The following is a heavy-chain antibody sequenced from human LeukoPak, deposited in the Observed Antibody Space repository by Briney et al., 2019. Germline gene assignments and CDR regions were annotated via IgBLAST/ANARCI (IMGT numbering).Heavy chain of an antibody. CDR1: GGSISRYY. J-gene: IGHJ4*02. CDR3: ARHLVVGDTAFDS. D-gene: IGHD2-15*01. CDR2: IYSSGCT. V-gene: IGHV4-59*08. Sequence: PSETLSLTCTVFGGSISRYYWSWIRQPPGKGLEWIGYIYSSGCTNYNPSLKSRVTISVDTSKNQFSLQLNSVTATDTAVYYCARHLVVGDTAFDSWGQGTLVTVSS.